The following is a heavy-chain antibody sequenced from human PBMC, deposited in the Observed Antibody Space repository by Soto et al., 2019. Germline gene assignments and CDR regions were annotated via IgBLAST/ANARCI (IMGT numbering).Heavy chain of an antibody. CDR2: ISYDGSLK. Sequence: GGSLRLSCAASGFTFSSYGMHWVREAPGKGLEWVAIISYDGSLKYYADSVKGRFTISRDNSKSALYLQMNSLRPEDTAVYYCAKDFKVSGSYYGELNYYDGTDVWGQGTTVTV. D-gene: IGHD3-10*01. V-gene: IGHV3-30*18. CDR3: AKDFKVSGSYYGELNYYDGTDV. CDR1: GFTFSSYG. J-gene: IGHJ6*02.